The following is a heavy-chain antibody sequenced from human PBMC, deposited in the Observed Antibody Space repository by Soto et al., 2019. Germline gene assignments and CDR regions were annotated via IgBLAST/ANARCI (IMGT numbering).Heavy chain of an antibody. CDR2: IYYSGST. J-gene: IGHJ5*02. Sequence: QVQLQESGPGLVKPSQTLSLTCTVSGGSISSGGYYWSWIRQHPGKGLEWIGYIYYSGSTYYNPSLKSRVTISVDTSKNQLSLKLSSVPAADTAVYYCARDRGRELANWFDPWGQGTLVTVSS. CDR1: GGSISSGGYY. V-gene: IGHV4-31*03. D-gene: IGHD1-26*01. CDR3: ARDRGRELANWFDP.